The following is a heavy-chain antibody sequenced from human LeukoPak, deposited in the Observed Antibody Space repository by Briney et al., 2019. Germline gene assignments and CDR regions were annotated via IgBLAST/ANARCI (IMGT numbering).Heavy chain of an antibody. V-gene: IGHV3-23*01. CDR1: QFTFSSSG. CDR3: AKMQGYFDY. CDR2: ITGSGATT. J-gene: IGHJ4*02. Sequence: HPGGSLRLSCAASQFTFSSSGMAWVRQSPEKGLEWVSAITGSGATTYYADSVKGRFTISRDNSKSTVSLQMNSLRAEDTAIYYCAKMQGYFDYWGQGALVTVSS.